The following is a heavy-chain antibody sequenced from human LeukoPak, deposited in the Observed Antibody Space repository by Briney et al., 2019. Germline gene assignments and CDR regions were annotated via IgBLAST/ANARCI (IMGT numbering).Heavy chain of an antibody. CDR1: GFTFSSYA. D-gene: IGHD4-11*01. CDR3: AKGGLTTLTRWAFDI. Sequence: PGGSLRLSCAASGFTFSSYAMSWVRQAPGKGLEWVSGISGSGGATYYADSVKGRFTISRDNSKNTLFLQMNSLRAEDTAVYHCAKGGLTTLTRWAFDIWGQGTMVTVSS. CDR2: ISGSGGAT. J-gene: IGHJ3*02. V-gene: IGHV3-23*01.